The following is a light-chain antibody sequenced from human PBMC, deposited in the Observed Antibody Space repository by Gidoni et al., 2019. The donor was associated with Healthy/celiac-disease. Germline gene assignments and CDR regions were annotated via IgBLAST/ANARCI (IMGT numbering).Light chain of an antibody. Sequence: QSVLYSSNNKNYLAWYQQKPGQPPKLLIYWASTRESGVPDRFSGSGSGTDFTLTISSLQAEDVAVYYCQQYYSTPITFGQGTRLEIK. J-gene: IGKJ5*01. CDR2: WAS. CDR3: QQYYSTPIT. CDR1: QSVLYSSNNKNY. V-gene: IGKV4-1*01.